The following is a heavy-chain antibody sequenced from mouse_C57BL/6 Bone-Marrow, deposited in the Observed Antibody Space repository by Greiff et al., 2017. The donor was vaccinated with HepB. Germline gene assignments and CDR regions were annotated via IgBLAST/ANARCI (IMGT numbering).Heavy chain of an antibody. CDR1: GYAFSSSW. CDR2: IYPGDGDT. J-gene: IGHJ3*01. Sequence: LVESGPELVKPGASVKISCKASGYAFSSSWMNWVKQRPGKGLEWIGRIYPGDGDTNYNGKFKGKATLTADKSSSTASMQLSSLTSEDSAVYFCARVRPFVYYRFAYWGQGTLVTVSA. D-gene: IGHD1-1*01. V-gene: IGHV1-82*01. CDR3: ARVRPFVYYRFAY.